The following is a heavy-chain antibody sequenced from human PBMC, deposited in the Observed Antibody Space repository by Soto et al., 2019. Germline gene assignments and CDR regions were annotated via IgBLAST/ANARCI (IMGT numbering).Heavy chain of an antibody. V-gene: IGHV4-59*08. D-gene: IGHD2-21*01. CDR3: AGHVNCGDDSPFDL. J-gene: IGHJ2*01. Sequence: SETLSLTCTVSGGSISSYFWSWIRQPTGKGLEWIGYIYNSGTTNYNPSLKSRVTISADTSKNQFSLKLRSVTAADTAVYYCAGHVNCGDDSPFDLWGRGTLVTVSP. CDR2: IYNSGTT. CDR1: GGSISSYF.